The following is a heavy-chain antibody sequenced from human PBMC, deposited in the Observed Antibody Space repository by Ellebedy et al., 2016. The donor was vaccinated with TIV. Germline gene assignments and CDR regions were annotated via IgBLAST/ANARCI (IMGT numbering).Heavy chain of an antibody. CDR3: ARHDSSGWGYYFDY. D-gene: IGHD6-19*01. CDR1: GYSFTNYW. V-gene: IGHV5-10-1*01. CDR2: IDLSDSYT. Sequence: GESLKISCKGSGYSFTNYWIGWVRQMPGKGLEWMGRIDLSDSYTNYSPSFQGHVTISADKSISTAYLQWSSLKASDTAMYYCARHDSSGWGYYFDYWGQGTLVTVSS. J-gene: IGHJ4*02.